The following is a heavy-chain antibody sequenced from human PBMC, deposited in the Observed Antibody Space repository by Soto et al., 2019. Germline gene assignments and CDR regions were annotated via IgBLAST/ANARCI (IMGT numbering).Heavy chain of an antibody. D-gene: IGHD3-22*01. CDR2: ISSSSSYV. J-gene: IGHJ4*02. CDR1: GFTFSSYS. V-gene: IGHV3-21*01. Sequence: EVQLVESGGGLVKPGGSLRLSCAASGFTFSSYSMNWVRQAPGKGLVWVSSISSSSSYVYYADSVKGRFTISRDNAKNSLYLQMNSLRAEDTAVYYCARAPYYYDSSGYWAYWGQGTVVTVSS. CDR3: ARAPYYYDSSGYWAY.